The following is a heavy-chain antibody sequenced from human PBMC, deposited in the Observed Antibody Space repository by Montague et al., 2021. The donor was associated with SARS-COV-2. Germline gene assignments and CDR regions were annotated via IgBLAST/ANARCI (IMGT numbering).Heavy chain of an antibody. CDR2: IYYSGXT. CDR3: ARVGRQQLVRLSGMDV. D-gene: IGHD6-13*01. CDR1: GGSISSSSYY. V-gene: IGHV4-39*07. Sequence: SETLSLTCTVSGGSISSSSYYWGWIRQPPGKGLEWIGSIYYSGXTXYXXXXKXRVTISVDTSKNQFSLKLSSVTAAVTAVYYCARVGRQQLVRLSGMDVWGQGTTVTVSS. J-gene: IGHJ6*02.